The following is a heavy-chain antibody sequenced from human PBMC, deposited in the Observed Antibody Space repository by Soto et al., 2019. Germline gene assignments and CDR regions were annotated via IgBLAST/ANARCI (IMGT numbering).Heavy chain of an antibody. J-gene: IGHJ4*02. CDR2: IRAYNGNT. Sequence: QVQLVQSGAEVKKPGASVKVSCKASGYTFTSYGISWVRQAPGQGLEWMGRIRAYNGNTTYAQNLQGRVTMTTDTSKSKAYMELRSLRSDDTAVYYCARDRPGITMVRRVPMYWGQGTLVTVSS. CDR3: ARDRPGITMVRRVPMY. V-gene: IGHV1-18*01. CDR1: GYTFTSYG. D-gene: IGHD3-10*01.